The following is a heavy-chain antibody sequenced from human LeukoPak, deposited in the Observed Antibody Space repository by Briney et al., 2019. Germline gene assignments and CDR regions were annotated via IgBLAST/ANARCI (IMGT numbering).Heavy chain of an antibody. J-gene: IGHJ6*03. D-gene: IGHD6-13*01. V-gene: IGHV4-34*01. Sequence: PSETLSLTCAVYGGSFSDYYWSWIRQPPGKGLEWIGEINHSGSTNYNPSLKSRVTISVDTSKNQFSLKLSSVTAADTAVYYCARQGIAVAGTSYYYYMDVWGKGTTVTVSS. CDR2: INHSGST. CDR1: GGSFSDYY. CDR3: ARQGIAVAGTSYYYYMDV.